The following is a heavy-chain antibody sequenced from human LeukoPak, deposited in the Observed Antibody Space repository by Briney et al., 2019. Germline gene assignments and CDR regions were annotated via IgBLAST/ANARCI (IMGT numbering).Heavy chain of an antibody. V-gene: IGHV3-49*04. Sequence: PGRSLRLSCTVSGFTFGDYAMSWVRQAPGKGLEWVGFIRSKAYGGTTEYAASVKGRFTISRDDSKRIAYLQMNSLKTEDTAVYYCITVERRLLNTSPYWGQGTLVTVSS. CDR3: ITVERRLLNTSPY. CDR1: GFTFGDYA. D-gene: IGHD5-24*01. CDR2: IRSKAYGGTT. J-gene: IGHJ4*02.